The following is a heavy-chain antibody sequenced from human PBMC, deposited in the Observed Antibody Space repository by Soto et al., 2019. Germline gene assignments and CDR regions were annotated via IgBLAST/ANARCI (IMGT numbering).Heavy chain of an antibody. CDR1: GYSFTTYG. CDR3: AREGPATYYYYGMDV. Sequence: QVQLVQSGGEVKKPGASVKVSCKTSGYSFTTYGISWVRQAPGQGLEWMGWISGYNGNTNYAPKFQGRVTITTDTSTSTAYMELRGLRSDATAVYYCAREGPATYYYYGMDVWGQGSTVAVSS. V-gene: IGHV1-18*01. J-gene: IGHJ6*02. CDR2: ISGYNGNT.